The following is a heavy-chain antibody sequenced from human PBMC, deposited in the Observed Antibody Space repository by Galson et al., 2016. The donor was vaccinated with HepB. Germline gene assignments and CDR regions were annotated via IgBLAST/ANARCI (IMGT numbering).Heavy chain of an antibody. CDR2: IIPLFGTS. Sequence: SVKVSCKASGGTFSTYAITWVRQAPGQGLEWMGGIIPLFGTSIYPKKFQVRVTITADESASTAYMELSSLRSEDTALYYCARAPYGVYSGDHYDYAMDVWGQGTTVTVSS. D-gene: IGHD4-17*01. V-gene: IGHV1-69*13. J-gene: IGHJ6*02. CDR1: GGTFSTYA. CDR3: ARAPYGVYSGDHYDYAMDV.